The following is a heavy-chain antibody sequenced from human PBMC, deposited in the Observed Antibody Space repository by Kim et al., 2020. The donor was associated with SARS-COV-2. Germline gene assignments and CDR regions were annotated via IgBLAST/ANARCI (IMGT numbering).Heavy chain of an antibody. V-gene: IGHV4-39*01. Sequence: SETLSLTCTVSGGSISSSSYYWGWIRQPPGKGLEWIGSIYYSGSTYYNPSLKSRVTISVDTSKNQFSLKLSSVTAADTAVYYCARHVKGRFTMVRGVPPSFDYWGQGTLVTVSS. CDR1: GGSISSSSYY. CDR2: IYYSGST. CDR3: ARHVKGRFTMVRGVPPSFDY. D-gene: IGHD3-10*01. J-gene: IGHJ4*02.